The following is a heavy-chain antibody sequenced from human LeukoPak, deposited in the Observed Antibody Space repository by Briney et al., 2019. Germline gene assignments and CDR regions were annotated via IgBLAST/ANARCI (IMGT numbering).Heavy chain of an antibody. Sequence: SETLSLTCTVSGGSISSNYWSWIRQPPGKGLEWIGYIYYSGSTNYNPSLKSRVTISVDTSKNQFSLKLSSVTAADTAVYYCARGYSGYDYWGQGTLVTVSS. CDR1: GGSISSNY. J-gene: IGHJ4*02. CDR2: IYYSGST. CDR3: ARGYSGYDY. D-gene: IGHD5-12*01. V-gene: IGHV4-59*01.